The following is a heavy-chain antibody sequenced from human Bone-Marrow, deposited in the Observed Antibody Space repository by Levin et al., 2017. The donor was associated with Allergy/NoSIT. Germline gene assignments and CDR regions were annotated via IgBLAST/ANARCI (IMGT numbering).Heavy chain of an antibody. V-gene: IGHV3-23*01. J-gene: IGHJ4*02. CDR1: GFTFSTYA. CDR3: AKGPGLGAFDY. Sequence: LSLTCAASGFTFSTYAMSWVRQAPGKGLEWVSSIGYSGGDTYYADSVKGRFTISRDDSENTLFLEMNSLRAEDTALYYCAKGPGLGAFDYWGQGTLVTVSS. CDR2: IGYSGGDT.